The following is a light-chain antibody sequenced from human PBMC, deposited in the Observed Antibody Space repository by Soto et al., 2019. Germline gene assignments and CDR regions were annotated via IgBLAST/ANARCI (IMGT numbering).Light chain of an antibody. J-gene: IGLJ1*01. Sequence: SYELTQPPSVSVAPEKTATITCGGNNIGNKRVHWYRQKPGQAPVLVISYDSDRPSGIPERFSGSNSGNTATLTISRVEDGDEADYYCQVWDIMTYNYVFGPGTKVTVL. CDR1: NIGNKR. V-gene: IGLV3-21*04. CDR3: QVWDIMTYNYV. CDR2: YDS.